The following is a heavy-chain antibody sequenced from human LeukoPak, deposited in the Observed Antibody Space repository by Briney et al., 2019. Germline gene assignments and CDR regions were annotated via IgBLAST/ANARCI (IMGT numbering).Heavy chain of an antibody. CDR3: ARGNTVTTIAY. CDR1: GFTFSDYY. J-gene: IGHJ4*02. V-gene: IGHV3-11*06. D-gene: IGHD4-17*01. CDR2: IRSSSSYI. Sequence: PGGSLRLSCAASGFTFSDYYMSWIRQAPGKGLEWVSSIRSSSSYIYYADSVKGRFTISRDNAKNSLYLQMNSLRAEDTAVYYCARGNTVTTIAYWGQGTLVTVSS.